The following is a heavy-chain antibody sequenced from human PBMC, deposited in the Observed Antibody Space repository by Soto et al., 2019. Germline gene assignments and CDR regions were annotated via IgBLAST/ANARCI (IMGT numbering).Heavy chain of an antibody. J-gene: IGHJ4*02. Sequence: SETLSLTCAVSGYSISSSNWWGWIRQPPGKGLEWIGYIYYSGSTYYNPSLKSRVTMSVDTSKNQFSLKLSSVTAVDTAVYYCASLHTVYYNYFDYWGQGTLVTVSS. CDR3: ASLHTVYYNYFDY. CDR2: IYYSGST. V-gene: IGHV4-28*01. D-gene: IGHD2-8*01. CDR1: GYSISSSNW.